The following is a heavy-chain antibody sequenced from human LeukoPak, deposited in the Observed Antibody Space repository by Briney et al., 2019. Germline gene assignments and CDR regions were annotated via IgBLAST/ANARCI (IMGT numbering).Heavy chain of an antibody. Sequence: SETLSLTCTVSGGSISSYYWSWIRQPPGKGLEWIGYIYYSGSTNYNPSLKSRVTISVDTSKNQFPLKLSSVTAADTAVYYCARGYCGGGSCYSGYFDYWGQGTLVTVSS. V-gene: IGHV4-59*01. CDR2: IYYSGST. CDR3: ARGYCGGGSCYSGYFDY. CDR1: GGSISSYY. J-gene: IGHJ4*02. D-gene: IGHD2-15*01.